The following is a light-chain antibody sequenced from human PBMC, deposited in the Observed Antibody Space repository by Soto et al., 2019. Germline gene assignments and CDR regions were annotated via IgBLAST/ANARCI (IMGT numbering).Light chain of an antibody. CDR3: SSYTSSSTYV. J-gene: IGLJ1*01. Sequence: QRELAQHGSGLGPGGHWITITCPGTSSDVGGYNYVSWYQQHPGKAPKLMIYDVTNRPSGVSYRFSGSKSGNTASLTISGLQAEDEAHYYCSSYTSSSTYVFGTGTKVTVL. CDR2: DVT. V-gene: IGLV2-14*01. CDR1: SSDVGGYNY.